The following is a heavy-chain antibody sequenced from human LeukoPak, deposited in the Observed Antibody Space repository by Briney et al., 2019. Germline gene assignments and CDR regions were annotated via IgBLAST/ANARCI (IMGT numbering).Heavy chain of an antibody. Sequence: GGSLRLSCAASGFTFSSYSMNWVRQAPGKGLEWVSYISSSSSTIYYADSVKGRFTISRDNAKNSLYLQMNSLRAEDTAVYYCARGSWYSSSWAYFDYWGQGTLVTVSS. CDR1: GFTFSSYS. CDR2: ISSSSSTI. J-gene: IGHJ4*02. CDR3: ARGSWYSSSWAYFDY. D-gene: IGHD6-13*01. V-gene: IGHV3-48*04.